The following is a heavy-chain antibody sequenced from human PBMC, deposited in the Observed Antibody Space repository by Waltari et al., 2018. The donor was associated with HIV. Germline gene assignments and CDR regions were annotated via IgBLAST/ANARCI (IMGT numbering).Heavy chain of an antibody. D-gene: IGHD3-22*01. Sequence: EVQLVESGGGFVPPGGSLRLSCAASGFTFRSYSMPWVRQAPGKGLVWVSRINGDGSTTSYADSVKGRFTISRDNAKNTLYLQMNSLRAEDTAVYYCARIAYDSSGYGWFDPWGQGTLVTVSS. V-gene: IGHV3-74*01. CDR1: GFTFRSYS. CDR3: ARIAYDSSGYGWFDP. CDR2: INGDGSTT. J-gene: IGHJ5*02.